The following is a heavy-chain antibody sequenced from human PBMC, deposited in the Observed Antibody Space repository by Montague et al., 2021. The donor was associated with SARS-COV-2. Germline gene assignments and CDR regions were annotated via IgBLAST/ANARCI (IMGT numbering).Heavy chain of an antibody. CDR3: AEEREGVRAARTLVAFDL. V-gene: IGHV4-34*01. CDR2: INHSGTA. CDR1: GGSFSVYY. J-gene: IGHJ3*01. Sequence: SETLSLTCAVYGGSFSVYYWSWLRQSPRRGLGWIAEINHSGTANYNPSLKSRVSISVDTSKNQFTLKLTSVTAADTAMYYCAEEREGVRAARTLVAFDLWGQGTMVTVSS. D-gene: IGHD2-2*01.